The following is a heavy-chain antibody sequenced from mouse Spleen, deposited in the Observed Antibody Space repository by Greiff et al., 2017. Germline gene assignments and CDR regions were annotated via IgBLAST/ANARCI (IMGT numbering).Heavy chain of an antibody. Sequence: VQLQQPGAELVMPGASVKLSCKASGYTFTSYWMHWVKQRPGQGLEWIGEIDPSDSYTNYNQKFKGKATLTVDKSSSTAYMQLSSLTSEDSAVYYCARGGGRVYAMDYWGQGTSVTVSS. J-gene: IGHJ4*01. CDR1: GYTFTSYW. CDR2: IDPSDSYT. CDR3: ARGGGRVYAMDY. D-gene: IGHD3-3*01. V-gene: IGHV1-69*01.